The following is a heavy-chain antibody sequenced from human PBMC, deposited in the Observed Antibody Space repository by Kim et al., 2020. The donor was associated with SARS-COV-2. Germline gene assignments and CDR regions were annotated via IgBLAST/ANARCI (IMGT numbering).Heavy chain of an antibody. J-gene: IGHJ4*02. CDR1: GFSFSEWW. Sequence: GGSLRLSCAASGFSFSEWWMDWVRQAPGKGPEWVARIDNDGTTTLYSDSVKGRFTISRDNSKNTLYLQMTGLRDDDTGVYYCTRIPFWGQGTPVTVAS. V-gene: IGHV3-74*01. D-gene: IGHD2-21*01. CDR3: TRIPF. CDR2: IDNDGTTT.